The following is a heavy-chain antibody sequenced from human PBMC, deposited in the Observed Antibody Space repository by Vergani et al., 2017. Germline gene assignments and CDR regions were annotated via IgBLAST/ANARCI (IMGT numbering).Heavy chain of an antibody. CDR1: GYTFSNYY. D-gene: IGHD3-9*01. V-gene: IGHV1-46*03. Sequence: QVQVVQSGAEVKKSGASVKVSCTTSGYTFSNYYMHWVRQAPGQGLEWMGIINPSGGHTNYAQKFQGRVTMTRDTSTSTVYMELSSLRSEDTAIYYCARGDYVILTGYRYWGQGALVTVSA. CDR3: ARGDYVILTGYRY. J-gene: IGHJ4*02. CDR2: INPSGGHT.